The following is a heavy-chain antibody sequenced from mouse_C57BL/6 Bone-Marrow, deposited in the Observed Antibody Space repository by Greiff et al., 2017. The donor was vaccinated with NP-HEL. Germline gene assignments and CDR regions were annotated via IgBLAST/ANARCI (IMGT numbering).Heavy chain of an antibody. D-gene: IGHD1-1*01. CDR3: ANYYGSRGPWFAY. CDR1: GFNIKNTY. Sequence: EVQLQQSVAELVRPGASVKLSCTASGFNIKNTYMHWVKQRPEQGLEWIGRIDPANGNTKYAPKFQGKATITSDTSSNTAYLQLSSLTSEDTASYYCANYYGSRGPWFAYWGQGTLVTVSA. V-gene: IGHV14-3*01. CDR2: IDPANGNT. J-gene: IGHJ3*01.